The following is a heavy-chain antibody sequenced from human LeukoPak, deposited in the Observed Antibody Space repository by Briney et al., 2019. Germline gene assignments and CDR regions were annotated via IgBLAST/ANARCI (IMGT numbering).Heavy chain of an antibody. J-gene: IGHJ4*02. CDR2: INHSGST. CDR3: ATLYTYHYGSGSYPEDY. D-gene: IGHD3-10*01. CDR1: GGSFSGYY. V-gene: IGHV4-34*01. Sequence: SETLSLTCAVYGGSFSGYYWSWIRQPPGKGLEWIGEINHSGSTNYNPSLKSRVTISVDTSKNQFSPKLSSVTAADTAVYYCATLYTYHYGSGSYPEDYWGQGTLVSVSS.